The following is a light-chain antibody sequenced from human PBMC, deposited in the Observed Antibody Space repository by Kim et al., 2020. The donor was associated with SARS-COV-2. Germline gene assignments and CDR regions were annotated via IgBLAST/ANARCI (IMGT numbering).Light chain of an antibody. CDR3: QQYNKWPPLT. J-gene: IGKJ4*01. CDR1: QSVSSN. V-gene: IGKV3-15*01. Sequence: SPGERATLSCRASQSVSSNLAWYQQKPGQAPRLLIYGASTRATGIPARFSGSGSGTEFTLTISSLQSEDFAVYYCQQYNKWPPLTFGGGTKVDIK. CDR2: GAS.